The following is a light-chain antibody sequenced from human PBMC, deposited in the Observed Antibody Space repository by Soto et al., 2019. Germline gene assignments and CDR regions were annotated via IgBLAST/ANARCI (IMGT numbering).Light chain of an antibody. CDR2: AAS. CDR1: QGISSY. V-gene: IGKV1-12*01. J-gene: IGKJ4*01. CDR3: QQANSFPLT. Sequence: DIQMTQSPSTLSASVGARVPITCRASQGISSYLAWYQQKPGKAPKLLIYAASSLQSGVPSRFSGSGSGTDFTLTISSLQPEDFATYYCQQANSFPLTFGGGTKVDIK.